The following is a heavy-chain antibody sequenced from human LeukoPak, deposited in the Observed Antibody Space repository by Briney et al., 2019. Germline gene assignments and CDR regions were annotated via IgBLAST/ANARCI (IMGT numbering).Heavy chain of an antibody. Sequence: GGSLRLSCEASGLTIGDYTMHWVRQAPGKGLEWVPLISWDGGSTYYADSVKGRFTISRDNSKNSLYLQMNSLRTEDTALYYCARDRGIQLWLLGDFDYWGQGTLVTVSS. CDR3: ARDRGIQLWLLGDFDY. CDR2: ISWDGGST. V-gene: IGHV3-43*01. CDR1: GLTIGDYT. D-gene: IGHD5-18*01. J-gene: IGHJ4*02.